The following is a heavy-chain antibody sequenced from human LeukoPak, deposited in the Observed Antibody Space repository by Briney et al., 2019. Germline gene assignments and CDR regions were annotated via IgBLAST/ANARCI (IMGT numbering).Heavy chain of an antibody. CDR3: AHKTTGEHFDY. V-gene: IGHV4-34*01. CDR1: GGSFSGYY. Sequence: SETLSLTCAVYGGSFSGYYWSWIRQPPGKGLEWIGEINHSGSTNYNPSHGGRVTISIDISKNQFSLKLSSVTAADTAVYFCAHKTTGEHFDYWGQGTLATGSS. D-gene: IGHD7-27*01. J-gene: IGHJ4*02. CDR2: INHSGST.